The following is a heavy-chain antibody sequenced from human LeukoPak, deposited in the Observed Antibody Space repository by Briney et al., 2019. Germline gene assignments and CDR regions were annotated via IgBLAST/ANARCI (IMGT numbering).Heavy chain of an antibody. CDR2: IYYTGST. CDR1: GGSISTNNYY. CDR3: ARVGYYGSGSYYYYYYYMDV. D-gene: IGHD3-10*01. J-gene: IGHJ6*03. V-gene: IGHV4-39*07. Sequence: PSETLSLTCAVSGGSISTNNYYWGWIRRPPGKGLEWIGSIYYTGSTYYNPPLKSRVTISVDTSKNQFSLKLSSVTAADTAVYYCARVGYYGSGSYYYYYYYMDVWGKGTTVTVSS.